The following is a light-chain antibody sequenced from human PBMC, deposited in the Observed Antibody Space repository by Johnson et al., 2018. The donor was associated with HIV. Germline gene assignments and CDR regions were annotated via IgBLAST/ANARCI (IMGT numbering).Light chain of an antibody. CDR1: SSNIGNNY. CDR3: GTWDNSLSIGYV. CDR2: DNN. V-gene: IGLV1-51*01. J-gene: IGLJ1*01. Sequence: QSVLTQPPSVSAAPGQKVTISCSGSSSNIGNNYVSWYQQLPGTAPKLLIYDNNKRPSGIPDRFSGSKSGPSATLGVTGLQTGDEADYYCGTWDNSLSIGYVFGTGTKVTVL.